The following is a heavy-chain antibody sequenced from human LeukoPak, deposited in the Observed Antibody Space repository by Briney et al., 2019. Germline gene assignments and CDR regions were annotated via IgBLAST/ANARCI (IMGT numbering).Heavy chain of an antibody. CDR1: GYSISSGYY. Sequence: SETLSLTCAVSGYSISSGYYWGWIRQPPGKGLEWIGSIYHSGSTYYNPSLKSRVTISVDTSKNQFSLKLSSVTAADPAVYYCAKDTGYYYDSRGYLYYFDYWGQGTLVTVSS. CDR3: AKDTGYYYDSRGYLYYFDY. J-gene: IGHJ4*02. CDR2: IYHSGST. D-gene: IGHD3-10*01. V-gene: IGHV4-38-2*02.